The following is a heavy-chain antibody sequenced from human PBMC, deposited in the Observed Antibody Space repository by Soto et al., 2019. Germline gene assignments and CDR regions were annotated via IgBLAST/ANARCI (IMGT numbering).Heavy chain of an antibody. CDR3: ARDRVQTVTYYDILTGSSTAFDI. V-gene: IGHV1-46*03. Sequence: ASVKVSCKASGYTFTSYYMHWVRQAPGQGLEWMGIINPSGGSTSYAQKFQGRVTMTRDTSTSTVYMELSSLRSEDTAVYYCARDRVQTVTYYDILTGSSTAFDIWGQGTMVTVSS. D-gene: IGHD3-9*01. CDR1: GYTFTSYY. CDR2: INPSGGST. J-gene: IGHJ3*02.